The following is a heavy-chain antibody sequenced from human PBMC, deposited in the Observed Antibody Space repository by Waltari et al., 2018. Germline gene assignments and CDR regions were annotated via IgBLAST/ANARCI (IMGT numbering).Heavy chain of an antibody. D-gene: IGHD3-16*02. Sequence: EVQLVESGGGLVEPGGSLRLSCAASGFTFSDAWMSWVRQAPGKGLEWVGRSKTNTDGGTTDYGAPVKGRFTISRDDSEYMLYLQMNYLKTEDTAVYYCTTVFNFYDYVWGSYPNWGQGTLVTVSS. CDR1: GFTFSDAW. J-gene: IGHJ4*02. CDR3: TTVFNFYDYVWGSYPN. V-gene: IGHV3-15*01. CDR2: SKTNTDGGTT.